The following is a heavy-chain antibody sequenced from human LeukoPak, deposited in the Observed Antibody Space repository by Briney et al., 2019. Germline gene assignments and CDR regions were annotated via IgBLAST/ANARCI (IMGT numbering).Heavy chain of an antibody. CDR1: GFTFSSFG. CDR2: ISSSSSYI. V-gene: IGHV3-21*01. J-gene: IGHJ4*02. Sequence: GGSLRLSCAASGFTFSSFGMHWVRQAPGKGLEWVSSISSSSSYIYYADSVKGRFTISRDNAKNPLYLQMNSLRAEDTAVYYCASAGLGAIGPFDYWGQGTLVTVSS. CDR3: ASAGLGAIGPFDY. D-gene: IGHD1-26*01.